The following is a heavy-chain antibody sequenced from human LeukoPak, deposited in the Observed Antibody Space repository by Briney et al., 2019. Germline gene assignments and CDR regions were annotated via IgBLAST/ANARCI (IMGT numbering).Heavy chain of an antibody. Sequence: PGGSLRLSCTASGFTFSDYYMSWIRQAPGKGLEWVSYISSSSSDTKYADSVKGRFTISRDNARNSLYLQMNSLRAEDTAVYYCLPLLSRPYVEDGFDIWGQGTMVTVSS. D-gene: IGHD2/OR15-2a*01. V-gene: IGHV3-11*06. J-gene: IGHJ3*02. CDR2: ISSSSSDT. CDR1: GFTFSDYY. CDR3: LPLLSRPYVEDGFDI.